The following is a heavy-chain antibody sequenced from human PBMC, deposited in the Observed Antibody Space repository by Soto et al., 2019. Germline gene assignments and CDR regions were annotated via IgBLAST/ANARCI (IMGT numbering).Heavy chain of an antibody. CDR1: GYTFTSYG. CDR3: ARGGDVNYYHGMDV. CDR2: ISAYNGKT. D-gene: IGHD5-12*01. Sequence: QVQLVQSGGEVKKPGASVKLSCTASGYTFTSYGISWVRQAPGQGLEWMGWISAYNGKTNYAQNVQGRVTMTTDTPTRTAYMELRSLRSDDTAVYYCARGGDVNYYHGMDVWGQGTTVTVSS. V-gene: IGHV1-18*01. J-gene: IGHJ6*02.